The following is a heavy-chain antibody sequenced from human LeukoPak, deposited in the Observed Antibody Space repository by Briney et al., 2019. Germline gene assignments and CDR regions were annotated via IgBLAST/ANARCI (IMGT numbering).Heavy chain of an antibody. J-gene: IGHJ4*02. CDR3: ARGEFVAAAGQIDYFDY. D-gene: IGHD6-13*01. Sequence: GGSLRLSCAASGFSFSNYAMSWVRQAPGRGLEWVSGISGSGDNTYYADSVKGRFTVSRDNFKNTLYVQMKSLKAEDTAVYYCARGEFVAAAGQIDYFDYWGQGTLVTVSS. V-gene: IGHV3-23*01. CDR2: ISGSGDNT. CDR1: GFSFSNYA.